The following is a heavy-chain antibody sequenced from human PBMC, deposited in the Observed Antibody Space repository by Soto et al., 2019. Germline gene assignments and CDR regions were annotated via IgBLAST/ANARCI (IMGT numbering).Heavy chain of an antibody. CDR2: ISWNSGSI. V-gene: IGHV3-9*01. CDR3: AKDKVMITFGGVIAHYYCYYMDV. Sequence: DVQLVESGGGLVQPGRSLRLSCAASGFTFDDYAMHWVRQAPGKGLEWVSGISWNSGSIGYADSVKGRFTISRDNAKNSLYLQMNSLRAEDTALYYCAKDKVMITFGGVIAHYYCYYMDVWGKGTTVTVSS. CDR1: GFTFDDYA. D-gene: IGHD3-16*02. J-gene: IGHJ6*03.